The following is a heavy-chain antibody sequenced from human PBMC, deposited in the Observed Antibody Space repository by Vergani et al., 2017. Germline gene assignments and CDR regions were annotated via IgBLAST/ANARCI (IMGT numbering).Heavy chain of an antibody. V-gene: IGHV3-33*01. CDR3: ARGAYYYASSDYPGAFDV. Sequence: QVQLVESGGGVVQPGRSLRLSCAASGFTFSSYGMHWVRQAPGKGLEWVAVIWNDGSNKYYADSVKGRFTIYRDNSKNKLYLQMNSLRAEDTAVYYCARGAYYYASSDYPGAFDVWGQGTMVTVSS. D-gene: IGHD3-22*01. J-gene: IGHJ3*01. CDR2: IWNDGSNK. CDR1: GFTFSSYG.